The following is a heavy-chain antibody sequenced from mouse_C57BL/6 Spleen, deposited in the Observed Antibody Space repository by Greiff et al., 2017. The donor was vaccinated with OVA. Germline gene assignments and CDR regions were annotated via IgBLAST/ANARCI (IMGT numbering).Heavy chain of an antibody. J-gene: IGHJ1*03. D-gene: IGHD1-1*01. CDR1: GFTFSDYG. CDR2: ISSGSSTI. Sequence: DVQLVESGGGLVKPGGSLKLSCAASGFTFSDYGMHWVRQAPEKGLEWVAYISSGSSTIYYADTVKGRFTISRDNAKNTLFLQMTSLRSEDTAMYYWARGYGSIWYFDVWGTGTTVTVSS. V-gene: IGHV5-17*01. CDR3: ARGYGSIWYFDV.